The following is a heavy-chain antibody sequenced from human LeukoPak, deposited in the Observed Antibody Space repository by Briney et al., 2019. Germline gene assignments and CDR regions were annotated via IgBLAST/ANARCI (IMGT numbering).Heavy chain of an antibody. V-gene: IGHV1-18*01. Sequence: ASVKVSCKASGYTFTSYGISWVRQAPGQGLEWMGWISAYNGNTNYAQKLQGRVTMTTDTSTSTAYMELRSLRSDDTAVYYCARGVYDSSGYYPDAFDIWGQGTMVTVSS. CDR3: ARGVYDSSGYYPDAFDI. D-gene: IGHD3-22*01. J-gene: IGHJ3*02. CDR2: ISAYNGNT. CDR1: GYTFTSYG.